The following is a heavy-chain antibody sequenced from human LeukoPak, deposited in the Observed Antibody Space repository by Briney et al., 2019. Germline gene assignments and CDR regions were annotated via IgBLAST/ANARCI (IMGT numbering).Heavy chain of an antibody. CDR2: IIPIFGTA. D-gene: IGHD2-2*01. CDR3: ARGVTGRYCSSTSCHWRAWFDP. CDR1: RGTFSSYT. J-gene: IGHJ5*02. Sequence: SVKVSCKASRGTFSSYTISWVRQAPGQGLEWMGGIIPIFGTANYAQKFQGRVTITADESTSTAYMELSSLRSEDTAVYYRARGVTGRYCSSTSCHWRAWFDPWGQGTLVTVSS. V-gene: IGHV1-69*13.